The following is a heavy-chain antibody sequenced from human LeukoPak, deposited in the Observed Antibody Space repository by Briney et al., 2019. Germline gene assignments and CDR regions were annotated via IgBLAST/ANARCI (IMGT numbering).Heavy chain of an antibody. Sequence: PGGSLRLSCAASGFTFSSYAMSWVRQAPGKGLEWVSTISGTGGSTYYTDSVKGRFIISRDNPKNTLYLQMIGLRADDTAAYYCAKQSSSSAWYVPIDSWSQGTLVTVSS. J-gene: IGHJ4*02. V-gene: IGHV3-23*01. D-gene: IGHD6-19*01. CDR1: GFTFSSYA. CDR3: AKQSSSSAWYVPIDS. CDR2: ISGTGGST.